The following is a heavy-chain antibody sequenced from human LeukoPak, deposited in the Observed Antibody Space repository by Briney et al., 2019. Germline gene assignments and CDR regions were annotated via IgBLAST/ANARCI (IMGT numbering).Heavy chain of an antibody. CDR1: GHTLTELS. V-gene: IGHV1-24*01. CDR3: ATAIPGVVVPAATGGGYYYYMDV. D-gene: IGHD2-2*01. Sequence: GASVKVSCKVSGHTLTELSMHWVRQAPGKGLEWMGGFDPEDGETIYAQKFQGRVTMTEDTSTDTAYMELSSLRSEDTAVYYCATAIPGVVVPAATGGGYYYYMDVWGKGTTVTVSS. J-gene: IGHJ6*03. CDR2: FDPEDGET.